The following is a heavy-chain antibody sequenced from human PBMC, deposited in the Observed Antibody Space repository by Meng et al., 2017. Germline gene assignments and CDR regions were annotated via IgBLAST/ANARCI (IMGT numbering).Heavy chain of an antibody. J-gene: IGHJ4*02. CDR1: GGSFSGYY. CDR2: INHSGST. CDR3: AALFTYYDFWSGYWTQFDY. Sequence: SETLSLTCAVYGGSFSGYYWSWIRQPPGTGLEWIGEINHSGSTNYNPSLKSRVTISVDTSKNQFSLKLSSVTAADTAVYYCAALFTYYDFWSGYWTQFDYWGQGTLVTVSS. V-gene: IGHV4-34*01. D-gene: IGHD3-3*01.